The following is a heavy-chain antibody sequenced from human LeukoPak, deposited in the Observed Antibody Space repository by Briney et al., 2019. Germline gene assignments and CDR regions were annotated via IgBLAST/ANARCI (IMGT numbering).Heavy chain of an antibody. Sequence: SETLSLTCTVSGGSISSYYWGWIRQPPGKGLEWIGSIYYSGSTYYNPSLKSRVTISVDTSKNQFSLKLSSVTAADTAVYYCARYSSSWYDLYYYYYYMDVWGKGTTVTVSS. CDR1: GGSISSYY. CDR3: ARYSSSWYDLYYYYYYMDV. J-gene: IGHJ6*03. V-gene: IGHV4-39*07. D-gene: IGHD6-13*01. CDR2: IYYSGST.